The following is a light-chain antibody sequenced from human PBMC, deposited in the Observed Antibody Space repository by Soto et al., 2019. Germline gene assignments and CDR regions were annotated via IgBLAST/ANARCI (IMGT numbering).Light chain of an antibody. J-gene: IGKJ2*01. CDR2: GAS. CDR1: QSINSE. V-gene: IGKV3-15*01. Sequence: ERVMTQTPATLSLSPGERAALSSRASQSINSELAWYQQKPGQPPRLLIYGASTRATGIPARFTGSESGSEFTLTSSGLQYEDFAVYYCQQGHNWPLSFGQGTRVEI. CDR3: QQGHNWPLS.